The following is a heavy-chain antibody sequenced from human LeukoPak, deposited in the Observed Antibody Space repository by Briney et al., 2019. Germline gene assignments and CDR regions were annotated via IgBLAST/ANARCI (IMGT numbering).Heavy chain of an antibody. CDR1: GGTFSSYA. CDR3: ARENGIQLWTPRKFDY. J-gene: IGHJ4*02. CDR2: IIPIFGTA. Sequence: RASVKVSCKASGGTFSSYAISWVRQAPGQGLEWMGGIIPIFGTANYAQKFQGRVTITADESTSTAYMELSSLRSEDTAVYYCARENGIQLWTPRKFDYWGQGTLVTVSS. V-gene: IGHV1-69*13. D-gene: IGHD5-18*01.